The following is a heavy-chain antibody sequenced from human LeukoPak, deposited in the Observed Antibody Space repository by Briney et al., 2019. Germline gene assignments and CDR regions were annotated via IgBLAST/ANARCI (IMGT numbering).Heavy chain of an antibody. CDR1: GFNVSSNY. J-gene: IGHJ4*02. CDR2: LYGAGST. Sequence: PGGSLRLSCAASGFNVSSNYMSWVRQAPGEGLEWVSVLYGAGSTYYADSVKGRFTISRHDSQNTLFLQMNSLRAEDTAVYYCARGGTPGFSTGRIDYWGQGTLVTVSS. CDR3: ARGGTPGFSTGRIDY. D-gene: IGHD6-19*01. V-gene: IGHV3-53*04.